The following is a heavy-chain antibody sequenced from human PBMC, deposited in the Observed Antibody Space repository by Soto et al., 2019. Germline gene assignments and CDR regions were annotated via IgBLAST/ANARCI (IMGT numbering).Heavy chain of an antibody. J-gene: IGHJ4*02. D-gene: IGHD3-3*01. CDR2: IYYSGST. Sequence: QVQLQESGPGLVKPSETLSLTCTVSGGSISSYYWSWIQQPPGKGLEWIGYIYYSGSTYYIPSLRSRVTISVDTSKNQFSLKLTSVTAADTAVYFCARGGWRQIDYWGQGTLVTVSS. V-gene: IGHV4-59*08. CDR3: ARGGWRQIDY. CDR1: GGSISSYY.